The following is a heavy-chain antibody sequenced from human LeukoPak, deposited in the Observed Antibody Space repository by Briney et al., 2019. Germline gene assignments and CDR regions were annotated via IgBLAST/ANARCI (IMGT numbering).Heavy chain of an antibody. V-gene: IGHV3-21*01. CDR1: GFTFSS. CDR2: ISSSSSYI. J-gene: IGHJ4*02. CDR3: AKDRARYYYDSSDY. Sequence: GGSLRLSCAASGFTFSSMNWVRRAPGKGLEWVSSISSSSSYIYYADSVKGRFTISKDNAKNSLYLQMNSLRAEDTAVYYCAKDRARYYYDSSDYWGQGTLVTVSS. D-gene: IGHD3-22*01.